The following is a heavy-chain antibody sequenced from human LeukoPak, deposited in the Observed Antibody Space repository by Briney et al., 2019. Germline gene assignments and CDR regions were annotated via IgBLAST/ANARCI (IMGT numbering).Heavy chain of an antibody. CDR3: ASEKVVVIGGLEFDY. CDR2: ISFSGNSI. D-gene: IGHD3-22*01. V-gene: IGHV3-48*03. CDR1: GVTFSNYE. J-gene: IGHJ4*02. Sequence: GGSLRHSCAASGVTFSNYERNWVRQAPGKGLEWVSFISFSGNSIYYADSVKGRFTISRDNAKNSLYLQMNSLRAEDTAVYYCASEKVVVIGGLEFDYWGQGTLVTVSS.